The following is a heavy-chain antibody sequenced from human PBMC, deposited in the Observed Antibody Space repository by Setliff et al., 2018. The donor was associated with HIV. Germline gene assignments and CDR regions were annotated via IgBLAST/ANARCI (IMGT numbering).Heavy chain of an antibody. D-gene: IGHD3-22*01. CDR2: MNPNSGNT. CDR3: ASARRDSYDRGRRSHYYIDV. J-gene: IGHJ6*03. CDR1: GYTFSSYD. V-gene: IGHV1-8*02. Sequence: SVKVPCKASGYTFSSYDINWVRQATGQGLEWMGWMNPNSGNTVYAQKFQGRVTMTRDTSISTAYMELNNLKFEVTAVYYCASARRDSYDRGRRSHYYIDVWGKGTTVTVSS.